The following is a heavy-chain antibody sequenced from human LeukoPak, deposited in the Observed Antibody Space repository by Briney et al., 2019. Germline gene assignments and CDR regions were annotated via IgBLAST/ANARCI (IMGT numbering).Heavy chain of an antibody. J-gene: IGHJ4*02. V-gene: IGHV7-4-1*02. CDR1: GYTFTSYA. CDR3: ARVGDYYGSGSYYNGLNY. CDR2: INTNTGNP. Sequence: RASVKVSCKASGYTFTSYAMNWVRQAPGQGLEWMGWINTNTGNPTYAQGFTGRFVFSLDTSVSTAYLQISSLKAEDTAVYYCARVGDYYGSGSYYNGLNYWGQGTLVTVSS. D-gene: IGHD3-10*01.